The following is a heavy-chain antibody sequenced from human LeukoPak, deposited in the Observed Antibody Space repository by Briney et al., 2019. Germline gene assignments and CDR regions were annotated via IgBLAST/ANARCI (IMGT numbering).Heavy chain of an antibody. D-gene: IGHD3-22*01. CDR2: IYYSGST. CDR3: ARDRDYYDSIPTFDY. Sequence: SETLSLTCTVSGGSISSSSYYWGWIRQPPGKGLEWIGSIYYSGSTYYNPFLKSRVTISVDTSKNQFSLKLSSVTAADTAVYYCARDRDYYDSIPTFDYWGQGTLVTVSS. J-gene: IGHJ4*02. V-gene: IGHV4-39*07. CDR1: GGSISSSSYY.